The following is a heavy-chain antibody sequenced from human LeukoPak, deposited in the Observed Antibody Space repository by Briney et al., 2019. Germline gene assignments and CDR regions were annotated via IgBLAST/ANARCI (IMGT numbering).Heavy chain of an antibody. CDR3: ARGQDGDNLDWFDP. Sequence: PGGSLRLSCAASGFTFSSYAMHWVRQAPGKGLEWVSVIYSGGSTYYADSVKGRFTISRDNSKNTLYLQMNSLRAEDTAVYYCARGQDGDNLDWFDPWGQGTLVTVSS. CDR2: IYSGGST. CDR1: GFTFSSYA. J-gene: IGHJ5*02. V-gene: IGHV3-66*01. D-gene: IGHD4-23*01.